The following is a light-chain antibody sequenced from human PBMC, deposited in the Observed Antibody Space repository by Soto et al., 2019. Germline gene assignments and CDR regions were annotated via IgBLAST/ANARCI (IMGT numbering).Light chain of an antibody. CDR3: QQRSNWPWT. CDR2: DAS. Sequence: ETVLTQSPATLSSSPGERATLSCRASQSVSSYLAWYQQKPGQAPRLLIFDASNRATGTPARFSGSGSGTDFTLTISSLEPEDFAVYYCQQRSNWPWTFGQGTKVDNK. V-gene: IGKV3-11*01. CDR1: QSVSSY. J-gene: IGKJ1*01.